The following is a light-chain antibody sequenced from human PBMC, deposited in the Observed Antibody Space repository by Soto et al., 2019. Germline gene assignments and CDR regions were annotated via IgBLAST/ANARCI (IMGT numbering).Light chain of an antibody. CDR1: SGHSSYI. Sequence: QLVLTQSSSASASLGSSVKLTCTLSSGHSSYIIAWHQQQPGKAPRYLMKFEGSGSYNKGSGVPDRFSGSSSGADRYLTISNLQFEDEAEYYCETWDSHTRVFGGGTKVTVL. V-gene: IGLV4-60*02. CDR3: ETWDSHTRV. J-gene: IGLJ3*02. CDR2: FEGSGSY.